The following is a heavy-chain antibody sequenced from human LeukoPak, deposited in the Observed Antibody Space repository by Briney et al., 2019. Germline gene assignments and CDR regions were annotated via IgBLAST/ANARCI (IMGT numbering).Heavy chain of an antibody. Sequence: SETLSLTCTVSGGSISSYYWSWIRQPPGKGLEWIGYIYYSGSTNYNPSLKSRVTISVDTSKNQFSLKLSSVTAADTAVYYCARHQPLRGVDYWGQGTLVTVSS. CDR2: IYYSGST. J-gene: IGHJ4*02. CDR1: GGSISSYY. V-gene: IGHV4-59*01. CDR3: ARHQPLRGVDY. D-gene: IGHD2-2*01.